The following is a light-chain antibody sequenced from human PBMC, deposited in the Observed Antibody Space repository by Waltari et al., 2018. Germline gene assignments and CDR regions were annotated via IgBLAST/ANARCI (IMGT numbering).Light chain of an antibody. CDR2: ANI. CDR3: QSYDKSLSGVV. CDR1: SSNIGAGCD. V-gene: IGLV1-40*01. J-gene: IGLJ2*01. Sequence: QSVLTQPPSVSGAPGQRVTISCTGSSSNIGAGCDVHWYRHLPGTAPELLIYANIRRPSWIPDRYSASKSGTSASLAIAGLQAEDEADYYCQSYDKSLSGVVFGGGTKLTVL.